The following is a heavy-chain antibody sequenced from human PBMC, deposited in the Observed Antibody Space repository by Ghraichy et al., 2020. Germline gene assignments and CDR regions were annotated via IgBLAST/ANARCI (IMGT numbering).Heavy chain of an antibody. D-gene: IGHD6-19*01. CDR2: IYYSGST. CDR3: ARDSSGWYGWYGMDV. Sequence: SETLSLTCTVSGGSISSYYWSWIRQPPGKGLEWIGYIYYSGSTNYNPSLKSRVTISVDTSKNQFSLKLSSVTAADTAVYYCARDSSGWYGWYGMDVWGQGTTVTVS. V-gene: IGHV4-59*01. J-gene: IGHJ6*02. CDR1: GGSISSYY.